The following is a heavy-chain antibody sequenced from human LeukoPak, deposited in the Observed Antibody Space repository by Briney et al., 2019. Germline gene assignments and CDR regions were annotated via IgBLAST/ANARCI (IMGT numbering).Heavy chain of an antibody. J-gene: IGHJ4*02. V-gene: IGHV3-30*01. CDR2: ISYDGSNK. Sequence: GGSLRLSCAASGFTFSSYAMHWVRQAPGKGLEWVAVISYDGSNKYYADSVKGRFTISRDNSKNTLYLQMNSLRAEDTAVYYCAREGFYFDYWGQGTLVTVSS. CDR3: AREGFYFDY. CDR1: GFTFSSYA.